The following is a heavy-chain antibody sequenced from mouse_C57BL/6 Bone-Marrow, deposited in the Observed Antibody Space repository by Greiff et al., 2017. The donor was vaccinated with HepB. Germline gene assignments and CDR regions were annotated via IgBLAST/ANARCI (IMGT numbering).Heavy chain of an antibody. Sequence: VQLQQSGAELARPGASVKLSCKASGYTFTSYGISWVKQRTGQGLEWIGEIYPRSGTTYYNEKFKGKATLTADKSSSTAYMELRSLTSEHSAVYFCARGDSNYYYFDYWGQGTTLTVSS. CDR2: IYPRSGTT. D-gene: IGHD2-5*01. CDR1: GYTFTSYG. J-gene: IGHJ2*01. V-gene: IGHV1-81*01. CDR3: ARGDSNYYYFDY.